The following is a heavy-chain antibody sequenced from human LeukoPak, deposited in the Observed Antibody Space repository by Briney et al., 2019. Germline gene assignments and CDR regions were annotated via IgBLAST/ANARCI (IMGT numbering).Heavy chain of an antibody. CDR3: ARYSRITSVGTSWFDP. CDR1: GFTFSRYG. J-gene: IGHJ5*02. V-gene: IGHV3-33*01. D-gene: IGHD6-13*01. Sequence: PSGGSLRLSCAASGFTFSRYGMHLVRQAPGKGLEWVALIWSDGSNQNYADFVKGRFTISRDNSKNTAYLQMNSLRVEDTAVYYCARYSRITSVGTSWFDPWGQGTRVTVSS. CDR2: IWSDGSNQ.